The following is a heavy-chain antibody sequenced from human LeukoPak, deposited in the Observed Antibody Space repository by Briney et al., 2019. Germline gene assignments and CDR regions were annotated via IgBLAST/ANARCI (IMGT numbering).Heavy chain of an antibody. CDR3: ARDNCGGDCLIPHDAFDI. J-gene: IGHJ3*02. V-gene: IGHV1-46*01. CDR1: GYTFTSYY. D-gene: IGHD2-21*02. CDR2: INPSGGST. Sequence: GASVTVSCKASGYTFTSYYMHWVRQAPGQGLEWMGIINPSGGSTSYAQKFHGRVTMTRDTSTSTVYMELSSLRSEDTAVYYCARDNCGGDCLIPHDAFDIWGQGTMVTVSS.